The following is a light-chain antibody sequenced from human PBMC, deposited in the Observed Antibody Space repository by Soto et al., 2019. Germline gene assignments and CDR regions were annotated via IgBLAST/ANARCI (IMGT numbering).Light chain of an antibody. V-gene: IGKV3-15*01. CDR3: QQRSNWPIT. Sequence: EIMIKQFPSTLSVSTGERATLSCRASQSLRSNIAWYQQKPGQAPRLLIYDSFTRATGIPARFSGSGSGTEFTLTISSLQSEDFAVYYCQQRSNWPITFGQGTRLEIK. CDR1: QSLRSN. CDR2: DSF. J-gene: IGKJ5*01.